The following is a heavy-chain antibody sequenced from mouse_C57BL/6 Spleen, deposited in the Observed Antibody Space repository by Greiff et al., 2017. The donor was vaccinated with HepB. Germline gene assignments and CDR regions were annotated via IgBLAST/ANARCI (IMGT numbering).Heavy chain of an antibody. J-gene: IGHJ2*01. CDR3: TAPHYYGSKRYFDY. CDR2: IDPEDGDT. CDR1: GFNIKDYY. Sequence: EVKLQQSGAELVRPGASVKLSCTASGFNIKDYYMHWVKQRPEQGLEWIGRIDPEDGDTEYAPKFQGKATMTADTSSNTAYLQLSSLTSEDTAVYYCTAPHYYGSKRYFDYWGQGTTLTVSS. D-gene: IGHD1-1*01. V-gene: IGHV14-1*01.